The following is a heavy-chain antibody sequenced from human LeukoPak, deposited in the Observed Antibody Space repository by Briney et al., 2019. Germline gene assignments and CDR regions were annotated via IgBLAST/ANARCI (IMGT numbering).Heavy chain of an antibody. V-gene: IGHV1-8*01. Sequence: WASVKVSCKASGYTFTTYDINWVRQATGQGLEWMGWMNPNSGNTGYAQKFQGRVTMTRNTSMSTAYMELNSLRPEDTAVYYCARANYYGSGKKDLDYWGQGTLVTVSS. CDR3: ARANYYGSGKKDLDY. CDR2: MNPNSGNT. D-gene: IGHD3-10*01. J-gene: IGHJ4*02. CDR1: GYTFTTYD.